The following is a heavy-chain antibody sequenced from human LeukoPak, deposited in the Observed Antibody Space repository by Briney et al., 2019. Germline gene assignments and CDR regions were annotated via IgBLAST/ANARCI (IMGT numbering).Heavy chain of an antibody. CDR3: VRDLRGYYDILTGYRLSYNWFDP. CDR2: IYYSGST. Sequence: ASETLSLTCTVSGGSISSYYWSWIRQPPGKGLEWIGYIYYSGSTSYNPSLKSRVTISVDTSKNQFSLKLSSVTAADTAVYYCVRDLRGYYDILTGYRLSYNWFDPWGQGTLVTVSS. V-gene: IGHV4-59*01. D-gene: IGHD3-9*01. J-gene: IGHJ5*02. CDR1: GGSISSYY.